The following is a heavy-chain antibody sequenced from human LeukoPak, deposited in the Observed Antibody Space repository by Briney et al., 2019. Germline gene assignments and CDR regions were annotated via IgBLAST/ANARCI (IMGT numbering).Heavy chain of an antibody. J-gene: IGHJ4*02. CDR3: LNDANYLYSSGYLIPFDY. Sequence: GGSLRLSCAVSGFNLARNAMRWVRQAPGKGLEWVSSIGGSGANIYYADSVQGRFTISRDNAKNLLFLQLNSLTADDTAVYYCLNDANYLYSSGYLIPFDYWGQGTLVTVSS. CDR1: GFNLARNA. V-gene: IGHV3-23*01. D-gene: IGHD3-22*01. CDR2: IGGSGANI.